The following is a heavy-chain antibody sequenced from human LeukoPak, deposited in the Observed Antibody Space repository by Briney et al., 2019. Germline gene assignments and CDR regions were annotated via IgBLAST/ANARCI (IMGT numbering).Heavy chain of an antibody. D-gene: IGHD2-21*02. V-gene: IGHV3-74*01. Sequence: GGSLRLSCAASGFTFSRYWMHWVRQAPGKGLVWVSRISHDGSSISYADSVRGRFIISRDNAKNTLYLQMNSLRAEDTAVYFCTSLVVTDNWAFDVWGQGTTVTVSS. CDR3: TSLVVTDNWAFDV. J-gene: IGHJ3*01. CDR1: GFTFSRYW. CDR2: ISHDGSSI.